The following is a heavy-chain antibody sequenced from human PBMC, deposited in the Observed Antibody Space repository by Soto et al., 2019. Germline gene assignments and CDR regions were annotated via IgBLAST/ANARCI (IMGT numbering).Heavy chain of an antibody. D-gene: IGHD3-22*01. CDR1: GFTFSNYA. Sequence: EVHLLESGGDVVQPGRSLRLSCAASGFTFSNYAMNWIRQAPGKGLEWLWSISANGRNAYYADSVKGRFTISRDRSKNTLYLQLDSLRVEDTAIYFCAKDLSSLGWLALGAPCASWGQGTLVTVSS. CDR2: ISANGRNA. J-gene: IGHJ5*02. CDR3: AKDLSSLGWLALGAPCAS. V-gene: IGHV3-23*01.